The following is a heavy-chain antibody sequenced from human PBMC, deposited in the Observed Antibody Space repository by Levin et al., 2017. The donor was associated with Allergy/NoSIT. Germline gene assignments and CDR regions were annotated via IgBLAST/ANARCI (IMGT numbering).Heavy chain of an antibody. J-gene: IGHJ4*02. V-gene: IGHV3-23*01. D-gene: IGHD3-10*01. CDR2: ISGSGGST. CDR1: GFTFSSYA. Sequence: GESLKISCAASGFTFSSYAMSWVRQAPGKGLEWVSAISGSGGSTYYADSVKGRFTISRDNSKNTLYLQMNSLRAEDTAVYYCAPGGSISSYDYWGQGTLVTVSS. CDR3: APGGSISSYDY.